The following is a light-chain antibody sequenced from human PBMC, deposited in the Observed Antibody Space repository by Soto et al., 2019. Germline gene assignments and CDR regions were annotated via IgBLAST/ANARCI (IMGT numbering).Light chain of an antibody. J-gene: IGLJ1*01. CDR1: SSDIGTYDY. CDR2: EVS. Sequence: QYVRAQPPSASGSPGQSVTISCTGTSSDIGTYDYVSWYQHLPDKAPKLIIYEVSKRPSGVPDRFSGSKSGNTASLTVSGLQAEDEGDYYCCSYGGGNNFYVFGTGTKVTVL. V-gene: IGLV2-8*01. CDR3: CSYGGGNNFYV.